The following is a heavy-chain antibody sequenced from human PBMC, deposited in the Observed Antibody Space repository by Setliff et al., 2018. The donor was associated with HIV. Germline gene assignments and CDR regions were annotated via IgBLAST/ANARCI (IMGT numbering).Heavy chain of an antibody. CDR3: AKGRVFGAANYFEY. V-gene: IGHV3-23*01. J-gene: IGHJ4*02. CDR2: ISADGERP. Sequence: GGSLRLSCAASGFTVSSYAMIWVRQAPGKWLVWVSTISADGERPYYPDSVKGRFTISRDNSNNALHLQMHSLTDEDTAVYYCAKGRVFGAANYFEYWGQGTPVTVSS. CDR1: GFTVSSYA. D-gene: IGHD3-3*01.